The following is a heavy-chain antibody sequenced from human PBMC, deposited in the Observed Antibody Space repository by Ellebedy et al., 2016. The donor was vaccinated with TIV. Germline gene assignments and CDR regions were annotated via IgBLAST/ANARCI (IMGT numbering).Heavy chain of an antibody. CDR1: GFTFSSYW. Sequence: PGGSLRLSCAASGFTFSSYWMHWVRQAPGKGLVWVSRINSDGSNTSYADSVKGRFTISRDNAKNTLYLQMNSLRAEDTDVYYGARELGIIRVVGFDYWGQGTLVTVSS. CDR2: INSDGSNT. V-gene: IGHV3-74*01. D-gene: IGHD3-10*01. J-gene: IGHJ4*02. CDR3: ARELGIIRVVGFDY.